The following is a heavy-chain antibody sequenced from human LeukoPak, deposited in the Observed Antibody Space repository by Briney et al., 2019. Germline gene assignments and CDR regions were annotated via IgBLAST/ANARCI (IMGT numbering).Heavy chain of an antibody. CDR3: ARAPLEGIAARPEHAFDI. CDR1: GYTFTSYG. D-gene: IGHD6-6*01. V-gene: IGHV1-18*01. J-gene: IGHJ3*02. Sequence: ASVKVSCKASGYTFTSYGISWVRQAPGQGLEWMGWISAYNGNTNYAQKLQGRVTMTTDTSTSTAYMELRSLRSDDTAVYYCARAPLEGIAARPEHAFDIWGQGTMVTVSS. CDR2: ISAYNGNT.